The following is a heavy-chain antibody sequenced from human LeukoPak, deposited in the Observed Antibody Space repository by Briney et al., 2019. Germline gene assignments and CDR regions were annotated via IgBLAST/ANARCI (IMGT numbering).Heavy chain of an antibody. CDR2: MNPDSGNT. CDR3: ATGPTMPEPNTSPGLLDF. D-gene: IGHD2-2*01. Sequence: EASVKVSCKASGYTFTSYDINWVRQATGQGLEWMGWMNPDSGNTGYAQKFQGRVTMTEDTSTDTAYMELNSLTSDDTAVYYCATGPTMPEPNTSPGLLDFWGQGTLVTVSS. CDR1: GYTFTSYD. V-gene: IGHV1-8*01. J-gene: IGHJ4*02.